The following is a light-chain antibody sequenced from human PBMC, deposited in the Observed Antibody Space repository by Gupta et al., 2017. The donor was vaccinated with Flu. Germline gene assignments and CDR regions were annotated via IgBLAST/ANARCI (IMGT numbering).Light chain of an antibody. J-gene: IGLJ3*02. CDR3: QAWDSSTGV. CDR2: QDK. V-gene: IGLV3-1*01. Sequence: SYELTQPPSVSVSPGQTASITCSGDKLGNKYVCWYQQKPGQSPILVIYQDKQRPSGIPERFSGSTSGNTATLTISGTQAMDEADYYCQAWDSSTGVFGGGTKLTVL. CDR1: KLGNKY.